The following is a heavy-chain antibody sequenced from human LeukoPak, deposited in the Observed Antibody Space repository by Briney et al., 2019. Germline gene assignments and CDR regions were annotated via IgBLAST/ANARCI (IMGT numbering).Heavy chain of an antibody. Sequence: ASVKVSCKASGYTFTGYYMHWVRQAPGQGLEWMGWINPNSGGTNYAQKFQGRVTMTRDTSISTAYMELSRLRSDDTAVYYCARDLESLGPIVVVRYFDYWGQGTLVTVSS. CDR3: ARDLESLGPIVVVRYFDY. V-gene: IGHV1-2*02. CDR2: INPNSGGT. J-gene: IGHJ4*02. D-gene: IGHD3-22*01. CDR1: GYTFTGYY.